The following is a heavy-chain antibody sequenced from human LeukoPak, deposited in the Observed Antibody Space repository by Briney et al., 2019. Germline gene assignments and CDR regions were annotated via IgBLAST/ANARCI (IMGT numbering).Heavy chain of an antibody. D-gene: IGHD3-22*01. CDR3: ARQVLIVGGRYGMDV. CDR2: ISPYRGDT. J-gene: IGHJ6*02. V-gene: IGHV1-18*01. Sequence: ASVKVSCKASGYTFNSYGISWVRQAPGQGLECMGCISPYRGDTEYAQKIQGRVSMTTDTSTSTAYMELRSLRSDDTAVYYCARQVLIVGGRYGMDVWGQGTTVTVSS. CDR1: GYTFNSYG.